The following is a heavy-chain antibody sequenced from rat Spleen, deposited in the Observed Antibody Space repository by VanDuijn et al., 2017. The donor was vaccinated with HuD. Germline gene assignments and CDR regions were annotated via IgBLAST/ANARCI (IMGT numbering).Heavy chain of an antibody. Sequence: EVQLVEPGGGLVQPGRSLKVSCAASGFTFSDYFMAWVRQAPAKGLEWVATISYGDSSGHSGTYYRDSVKGRFTISRDNAKSSLYLQMDSLRSEDTATYYCARHGYNSYFDYWGQGVMVTVSS. D-gene: IGHD1-9*01. CDR2: ISYGDSSGHSGT. V-gene: IGHV5-29*01. CDR3: ARHGYNSYFDY. J-gene: IGHJ2*01. CDR1: GFTFSDYF.